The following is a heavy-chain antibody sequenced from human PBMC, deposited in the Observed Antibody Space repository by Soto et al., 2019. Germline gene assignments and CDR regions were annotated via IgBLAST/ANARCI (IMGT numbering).Heavy chain of an antibody. CDR2: INPNSGGT. D-gene: IGHD6-19*01. J-gene: IGHJ6*02. Sequence: ASVKVSCKASGYSFTSYYLHWVRQAPGQGLEWMGWINPNSGGTNYAQKFQGRVTMTRDTSISTAYMELNRLRSDDTAVYYCARDQSPSSGWPGMDVWGQGTTVTLSS. CDR1: GYSFTSYY. CDR3: ARDQSPSSGWPGMDV. V-gene: IGHV1-2*02.